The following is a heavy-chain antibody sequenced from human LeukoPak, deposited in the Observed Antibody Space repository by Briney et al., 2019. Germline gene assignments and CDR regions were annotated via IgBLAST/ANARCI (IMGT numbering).Heavy chain of an antibody. CDR2: ISAYNGNT. D-gene: IGHD3-3*01. CDR1: GYTFTSYG. V-gene: IGHV1-18*01. Sequence: ASVKVSCKASGYTFTSYGISWVRQAPGQGFEWMGWISAYNGNTNYAQKLQGRVTMTTDTSTSTVYMELRSLRSDDTAVYYCVRGRDITIFGVVTTAFDYWGQGTLVNLSS. CDR3: VRGRDITIFGVVTTAFDY. J-gene: IGHJ4*02.